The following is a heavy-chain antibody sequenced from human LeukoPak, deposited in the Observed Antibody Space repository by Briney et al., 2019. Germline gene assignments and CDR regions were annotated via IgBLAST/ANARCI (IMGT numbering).Heavy chain of an antibody. CDR2: INPNRGGT. Sequence: ASVKASCKASGYTLTDYYMNWVRQAPGQGLEWMGWINPNRGGTNYAQKFQGRVTMTRDTSISTAYMELSRLRSDDTAVYYCARRLYYYDSSDYSDSFDFWGQGRVVTASS. J-gene: IGHJ3*01. D-gene: IGHD3-22*01. V-gene: IGHV1-2*02. CDR3: ARRLYYYDSSDYSDSFDF. CDR1: GYTLTDYY.